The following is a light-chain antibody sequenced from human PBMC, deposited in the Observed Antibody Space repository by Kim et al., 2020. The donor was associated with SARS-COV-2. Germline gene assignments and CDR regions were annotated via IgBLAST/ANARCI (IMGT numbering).Light chain of an antibody. CDR2: WAS. J-gene: IGKJ4*01. V-gene: IGKV4-1*01. CDR3: QQYYSTFH. CDR1: QSVLYSSNNKNY. Sequence: DIVMTQSPDSLAVSLGERATINCKSSQSVLYSSNNKNYLAWYQQKPGQPPKLLIYWASTRESGVPDRFSGSGSGTDFTLTISSLQAEDVAAYCCQQYYSTFHFGGGTKVDIK.